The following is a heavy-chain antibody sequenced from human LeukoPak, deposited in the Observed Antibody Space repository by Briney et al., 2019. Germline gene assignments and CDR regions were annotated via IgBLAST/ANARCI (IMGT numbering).Heavy chain of an antibody. CDR3: AAARNDWAFDI. CDR2: IIPIFGTA. Sequence: SVKVSCKASGGTFSSYAISWVRQAPGQGLEWMGGIIPIFGTANYAQKFQERVTIIRDMSTSTAYMELSSLRSEDTAVYYCAAARNDWAFDIWGQGTMVTVSS. D-gene: IGHD1-1*01. CDR1: GGTFSSYA. V-gene: IGHV1-69*05. J-gene: IGHJ3*02.